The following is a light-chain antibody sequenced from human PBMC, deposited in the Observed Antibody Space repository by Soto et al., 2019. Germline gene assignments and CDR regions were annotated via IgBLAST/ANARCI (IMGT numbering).Light chain of an antibody. V-gene: IGKV3D-20*01. CDR2: DTS. Sequence: DIVLTQSPATLSLSPGERATLYCGASQRVSGGSLDWYQQKPGLAPRLILYDTSFRATGIPDRFSGSVSGTDFTLNISRLDPEDFAVYYCQQYGSSPSFGQGTKVEIK. CDR1: QRVSGGS. CDR3: QQYGSSPS. J-gene: IGKJ1*01.